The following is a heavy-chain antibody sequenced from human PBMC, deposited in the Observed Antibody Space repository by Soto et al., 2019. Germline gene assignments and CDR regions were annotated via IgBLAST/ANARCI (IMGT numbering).Heavy chain of an antibody. J-gene: IGHJ6*02. D-gene: IGHD2-21*02. Sequence: GGSLRLSCAASGFTFSSYSMNWVRQAPGKGLEWVSYISSSSSTIYYADSVKGRFTISRDSAKTSLYLQMNSLRDEDTAVYYSGSTKDNLSLKSRVTISIDTSKIQFSLKLSSVTAADTAIYYCARDTLSRFGSGYYIGGNYYYGMDVWGQGTTVTVSS. CDR1: GFTFSSYS. V-gene: IGHV3-48*02. CDR2: ISSSSSTI. CDR3: GSTKDNLSLKSRVTISIDTSKIQFSLKLSSVTAADTAIYYCARDTLSRFGSGYYIGGNYYYGMDV.